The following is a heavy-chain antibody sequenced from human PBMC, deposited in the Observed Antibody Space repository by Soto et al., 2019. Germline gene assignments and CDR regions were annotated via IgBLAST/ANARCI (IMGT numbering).Heavy chain of an antibody. CDR2: VSHDGRNT. CDR1: GFTFSDYA. D-gene: IGHD6-19*01. CDR3: SKGGRQWLVTSYFNY. V-gene: IGHV3-30*18. Sequence: VQLVESGGGVVQPGRSLRLSCAASGFTFSDYAMHWVRQAPGKGREWVAVVSHDGRNTHYADSVKGRFTIYRDSSKHTVSLEMTSLRDEDTAVYYCSKGGRQWLVTSYFNYWGQGALVTVSS. J-gene: IGHJ4*02.